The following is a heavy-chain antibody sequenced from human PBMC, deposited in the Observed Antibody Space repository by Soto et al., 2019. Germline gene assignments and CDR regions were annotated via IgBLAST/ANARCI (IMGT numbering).Heavy chain of an antibody. CDR3: ASVRLVAANPYYFDY. J-gene: IGHJ4*02. CDR1: GGTFSSYA. CDR2: IIPIFGTA. V-gene: IGHV1-69*13. Sequence: GASVKVSCKASGGTFSSYAISWVRQAPGQGLEWMGGIIPIFGTANYAQKFQGRVTITADESTSTAYMELSSLRSEDTAVYYCASVRLVAANPYYFDYWGQGTLVTVSS. D-gene: IGHD2-15*01.